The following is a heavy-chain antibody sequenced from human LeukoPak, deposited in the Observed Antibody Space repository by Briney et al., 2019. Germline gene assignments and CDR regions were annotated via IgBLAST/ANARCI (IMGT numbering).Heavy chain of an antibody. CDR2: ISAYNGNT. V-gene: IGHV1-18*01. D-gene: IGHD3-9*01. J-gene: IGHJ6*03. CDR3: ARKYYDILTGYSAYYYYYYMDV. Sequence: ASVKVSCKASGYTFTSYGISCVRQAPGQGLEWMGWISAYNGNTNYAQKLQGRVTMTTDTSTSTAYMELRSLRSDDTAVYYCARKYYDILTGYSAYYYYYYMDVWGKGTTVTVSS. CDR1: GYTFTSYG.